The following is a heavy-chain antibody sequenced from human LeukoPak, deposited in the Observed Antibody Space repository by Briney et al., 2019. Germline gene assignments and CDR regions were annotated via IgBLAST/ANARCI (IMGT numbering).Heavy chain of an antibody. V-gene: IGHV5-51*01. CDR1: GYSFTNYW. CDR3: ATGIQLCCLDY. CDR2: IYPGDSDT. Sequence: GESLKISCKVSGYSFTNYWIAWVRQMPGKVLEWMGIIYPGDSDTRYSPSFQGQVTISADKSSNIAYLHWGSLKASDTAMYYCATGIQLCCLDYWGQGTLVTVSS. J-gene: IGHJ4*02. D-gene: IGHD5-18*01.